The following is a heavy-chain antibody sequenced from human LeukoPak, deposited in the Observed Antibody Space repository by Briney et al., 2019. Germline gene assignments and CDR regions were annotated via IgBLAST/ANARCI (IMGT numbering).Heavy chain of an antibody. V-gene: IGHV3-30-3*01. CDR3: ARDCQEQWLVRCPQDY. J-gene: IGHJ4*02. CDR2: ISYDGSNK. Sequence: PGGSLRLSCAASGFTFSSYAMHWVRQAPGKGLEWVAVISYDGSNKYYADSVKGRFTISRDNSKNTLYLQMNSLRAEDTAVYYCARDCQEQWLVRCPQDYWGQGTLVTVSS. D-gene: IGHD6-19*01. CDR1: GFTFSSYA.